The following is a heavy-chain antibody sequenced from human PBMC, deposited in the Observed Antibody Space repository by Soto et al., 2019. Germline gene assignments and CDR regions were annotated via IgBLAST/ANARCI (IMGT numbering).Heavy chain of an antibody. J-gene: IGHJ4*02. Sequence: GGSLRLSCVASGFTFSNAWMSWVRQAPGKGLEWVGRIKSKTDGGTTDYAAPVKGRFTISRDDSKNTLYLQMNSLKTEDTAVYYCTTVLTGAQSYYFDYWGQGTLVTVSS. CDR1: GFTFSNAW. V-gene: IGHV3-15*01. D-gene: IGHD7-27*01. CDR3: TTVLTGAQSYYFDY. CDR2: IKSKTDGGTT.